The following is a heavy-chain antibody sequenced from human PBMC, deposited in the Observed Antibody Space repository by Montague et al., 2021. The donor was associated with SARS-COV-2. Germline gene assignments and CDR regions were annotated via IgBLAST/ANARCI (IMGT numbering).Heavy chain of an antibody. J-gene: IGHJ6*02. CDR1: GGSFSGYY. V-gene: IGHV4-34*01. CDR3: ARVRAVPAAMRIFTLGRSYYGMDV. D-gene: IGHD2-2*01. CDR2: INHSGST. Sequence: SETLSLTCAVYGGSFSGYYWSWIRQPSGKGLEWIGEINHSGSTNYNPSLKSRVTISVDTSKSQFSLNMSSVTAADTAVYYCARVRAVPAAMRIFTLGRSYYGMDVWGQGTTVTVSS.